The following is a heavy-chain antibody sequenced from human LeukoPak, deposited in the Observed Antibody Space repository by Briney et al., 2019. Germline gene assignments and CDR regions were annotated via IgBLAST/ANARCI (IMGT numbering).Heavy chain of an antibody. Sequence: VSVKVSCKASGYTFTGYYMHWVRQAPGQGLEWMGWINPNSGGTNYAQKFQGRVTMTRDTSISTAYMELSRLRSDDTAVYYCARVGASGYCSGGSCYSGSWGQGTLVTVSS. V-gene: IGHV1-2*02. D-gene: IGHD2-15*01. CDR3: ARVGASGYCSGGSCYSGS. J-gene: IGHJ4*02. CDR1: GYTFTGYY. CDR2: INPNSGGT.